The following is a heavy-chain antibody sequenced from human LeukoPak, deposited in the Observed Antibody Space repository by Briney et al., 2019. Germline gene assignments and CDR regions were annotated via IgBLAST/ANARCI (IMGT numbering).Heavy chain of an antibody. CDR1: GFTFSSYA. CDR3: ARSIPGDY. Sequence: PGESLRLSCAASGFTFSSYAMSWVRQAPGKGLEWVSVISGSGDTTDNADSVKGRFTISRDNAKNSLYLQMNSLRAEDTAVYYCARSIPGDYWGQGTLVTVSS. D-gene: IGHD2-21*01. J-gene: IGHJ4*02. V-gene: IGHV3-23*01. CDR2: ISGSGDTT.